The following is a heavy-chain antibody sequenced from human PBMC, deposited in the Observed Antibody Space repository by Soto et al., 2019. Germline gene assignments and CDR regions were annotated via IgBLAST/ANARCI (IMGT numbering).Heavy chain of an antibody. CDR2: ISSSSSYT. CDR3: ASNLLLTGYYNSPDY. D-gene: IGHD3-9*01. Sequence: QVQLVESGGGLVKPGGSLRLSCAASGFTFSDYYMSWIRQAPGKGLEWVSYISSSSSYTNYADSVKGRFTISRDNAKNSLYLQMNSLRAEDTAVYYCASNLLLTGYYNSPDYWGQGTLVTVSS. V-gene: IGHV3-11*05. J-gene: IGHJ4*02. CDR1: GFTFSDYY.